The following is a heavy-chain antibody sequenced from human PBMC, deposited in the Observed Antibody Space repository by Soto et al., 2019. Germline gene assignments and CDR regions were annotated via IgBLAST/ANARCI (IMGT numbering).Heavy chain of an antibody. CDR3: ARSQRWLASDY. CDR2: ISSSSSYI. J-gene: IGHJ4*02. CDR1: GCTFSSYS. V-gene: IGHV3-21*01. Sequence: GGSLRLSCAASGCTFSSYSMSWVRQAPGKGLEWVSSISSSSSYIYYADSVKGRFTISRDNAKNSLYLQMNSLRAEDTAVYYCARSQRWLASDYWGQGTLVTVSS. D-gene: IGHD5-12*01.